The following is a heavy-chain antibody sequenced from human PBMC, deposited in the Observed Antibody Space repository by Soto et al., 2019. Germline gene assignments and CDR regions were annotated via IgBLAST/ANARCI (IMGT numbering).Heavy chain of an antibody. J-gene: IGHJ3*02. CDR1: SDSINNKHY. CDR2: IWHSGST. D-gene: IGHD3-10*01. V-gene: IGHV4-4*02. CDR3: ARHRGFGFDI. Sequence: ETLSLTCAVSSDSINNKHYWSGVRQPPGKGLEWIGQIWHSGSTFYSPSLKSRVTISLDKPKNRLPLELDSVTVADTAVYYCARHRGFGFDIWGQGTMVTVSS.